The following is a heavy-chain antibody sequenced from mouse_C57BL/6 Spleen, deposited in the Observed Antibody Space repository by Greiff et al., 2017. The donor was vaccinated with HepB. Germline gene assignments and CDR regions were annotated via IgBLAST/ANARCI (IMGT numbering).Heavy chain of an antibody. CDR2: IWRGGST. V-gene: IGHV2-5*01. Sequence: VKLEESGPGLVQPSQSLSITCTVSGFSLTSYGVHWVRQSPGKGLEWLGVIWRGGSTDYNAAFMSRLSITKDNSKSQVFFKMNSLQADDTAIYYCAKPKGYDEGYFDYWGQGTTLTVSS. J-gene: IGHJ2*01. CDR3: AKPKGYDEGYFDY. D-gene: IGHD2-2*01. CDR1: GFSLTSYG.